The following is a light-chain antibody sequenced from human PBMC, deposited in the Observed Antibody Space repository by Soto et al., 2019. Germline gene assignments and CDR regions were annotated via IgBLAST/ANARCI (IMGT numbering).Light chain of an antibody. V-gene: IGLV7-43*01. CDR1: TGAVTSGYY. CDR3: LLYYGGAQVV. J-gene: IGLJ2*01. CDR2: STS. Sequence: QTVVTQEPSLTVSPGGTGTLTCASSTGAVTSGYYPNWFQQKPGQAPRARIYSTSNKDSCTHDRYSGSLLGGKPALTLSGVQSEDEDGYYCLLYYGGAQVVFGGGTKLTVL.